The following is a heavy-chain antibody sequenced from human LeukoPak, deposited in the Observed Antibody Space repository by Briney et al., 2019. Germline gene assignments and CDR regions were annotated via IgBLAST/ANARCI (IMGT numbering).Heavy chain of an antibody. V-gene: IGHV3-53*01. CDR1: GLTFSSNY. CDR3: ARGDGVYVY. CDR2: IYFSGTT. Sequence: GGSLRLSCAASGLTFSSNYMTWVRQAPGQGLEWVSVIYFSGTTYYSSSVTGRLNTSRDNSKNTVYPEMNSLTLEDTAVYYCARGDGVYVYWGQGTLVTVSS. J-gene: IGHJ4*02. D-gene: IGHD5/OR15-5a*01.